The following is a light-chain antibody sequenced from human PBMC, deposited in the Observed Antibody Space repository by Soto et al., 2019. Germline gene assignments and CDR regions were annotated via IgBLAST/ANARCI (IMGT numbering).Light chain of an antibody. Sequence: DIQMTQSPSSLSASVGDRFTITCLSSQSISSYLNWYQQKPGKAPKLLIYAASSLQSGVPSRFSGSGSGTDFTLTTSSLQPEDFATYYCQQSYSTPPWTFGQGTKVDIK. CDR3: QQSYSTPPWT. CDR1: QSISSY. V-gene: IGKV1-39*01. J-gene: IGKJ1*01. CDR2: AAS.